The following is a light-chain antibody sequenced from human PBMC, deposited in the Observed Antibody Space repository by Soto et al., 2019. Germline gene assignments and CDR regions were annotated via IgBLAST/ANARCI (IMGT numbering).Light chain of an antibody. CDR2: DAS. CDR3: QQFNNYPLT. Sequence: TPSPASLSATVGDRVTITCQASQDIINYLNWYQRKTGKAPKLLIYDASNLERGVPSRFSGSGAGTNFIFTISSLQPEDIATYYCQQFNNYPLTFGQGTRLEIK. J-gene: IGKJ5*01. V-gene: IGKV1-33*01. CDR1: QDIINY.